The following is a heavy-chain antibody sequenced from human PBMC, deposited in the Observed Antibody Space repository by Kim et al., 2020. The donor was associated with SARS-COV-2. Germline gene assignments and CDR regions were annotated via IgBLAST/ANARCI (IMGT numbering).Heavy chain of an antibody. V-gene: IGHV4-34*01. CDR3: ARGSLAYSYGPIDY. CDR2: VSRSGGT. D-gene: IGHD5-18*01. J-gene: IGHJ1*01. Sequence: SETLSLTCVVSGESLSDYQWTWIRQSPGKGLEWIGEVSRSGGTKYNPSLESRVIISQASPKSLFSLKLRSVTAADTAVYYCARGSLAYSYGPIDYWGQGTLVAVSS. CDR1: GESLSDYQ.